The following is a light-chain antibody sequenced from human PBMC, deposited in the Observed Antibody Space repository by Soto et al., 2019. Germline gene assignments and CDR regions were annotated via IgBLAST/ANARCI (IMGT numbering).Light chain of an antibody. CDR3: QQFNSYPLT. V-gene: IGKV1-9*01. J-gene: IGKJ4*01. CDR1: QGISSY. CDR2: AAS. Sequence: DIQLTQSPSFLSASVGDRVTVTCRASQGISSYLAWYQQKPGKAPKLLIYAASTLQSGVPSRFSGSGSGTEFTRTISSLQPEDFATYYCQQFNSYPLTFGGGTKVES.